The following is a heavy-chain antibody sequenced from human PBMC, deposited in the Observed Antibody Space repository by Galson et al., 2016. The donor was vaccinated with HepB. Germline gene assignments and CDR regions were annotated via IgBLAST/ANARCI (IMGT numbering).Heavy chain of an antibody. CDR3: AKSATKQLRDVNAHDI. Sequence: SLRLSCAGSGFTFSSYGMHWVRQAPGKGLEWVAVIWSDGSNKNYADSVKGRFTITRDNSKNTLSLQMTSLRAEDTAVYYCAKSATKQLRDVNAHDIWGQGTMVTVSS. CDR2: IWSDGSNK. J-gene: IGHJ3*02. V-gene: IGHV3-33*06. CDR1: GFTFSSYG. D-gene: IGHD4-17*01.